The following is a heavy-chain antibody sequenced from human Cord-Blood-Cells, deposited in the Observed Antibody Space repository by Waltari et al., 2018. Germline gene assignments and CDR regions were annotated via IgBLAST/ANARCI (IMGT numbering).Heavy chain of an antibody. D-gene: IGHD1-20*01. CDR3: ARASNWRFDY. CDR2: ISSSSSYI. Sequence: EVQLVESGGGLVTPGGSLRLSCAASGFTFRSYSMNWVRQAPGKGLEWVSSISSSSSYIYYADSVKGRFTISRDNAKNSLYLQMNSLRAEDTAVYYCARASNWRFDYWGQGTLVTVSS. CDR1: GFTFRSYS. V-gene: IGHV3-21*01. J-gene: IGHJ4*02.